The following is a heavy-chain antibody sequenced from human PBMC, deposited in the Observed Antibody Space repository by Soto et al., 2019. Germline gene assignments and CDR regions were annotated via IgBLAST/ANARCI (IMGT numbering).Heavy chain of an antibody. J-gene: IGHJ4*02. CDR2: IGNDPSYL. V-gene: IGHV3-21*06. D-gene: IGHD1-1*01. Sequence: GGSLRLACEASGFSFSRHSMNWVRQAPGKGLEWVSSIGNDPSYLYYAGSVKGRFTISRDNAKNSLYLQMNSLRVEDTAVYYCAKDRPRRTSGYFFDYWGQGTPVTVSS. CDR1: GFSFSRHS. CDR3: AKDRPRRTSGYFFDY.